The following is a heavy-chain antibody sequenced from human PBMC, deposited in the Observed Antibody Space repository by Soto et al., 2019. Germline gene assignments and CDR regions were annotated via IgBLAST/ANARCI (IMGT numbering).Heavy chain of an antibody. J-gene: IGHJ5*02. D-gene: IGHD2-2*01. Sequence: GASVKVSCKASGYTFTGYYMHWVRQAPGQGLEWMGWINPNSGGTNYAQKFQGWVTMTRDTSISTAYMELSRLRSDDTAVYYCARVGSYCTSTSCYYNWFDPWGQGTPVTVSS. CDR3: ARVGSYCTSTSCYYNWFDP. CDR2: INPNSGGT. V-gene: IGHV1-2*04. CDR1: GYTFTGYY.